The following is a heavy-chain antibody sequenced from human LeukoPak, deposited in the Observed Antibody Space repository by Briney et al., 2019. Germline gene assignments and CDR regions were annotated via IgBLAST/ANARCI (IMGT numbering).Heavy chain of an antibody. Sequence: ASVKASCKASGYTFTSYDINWVRQATGQGLEWMGWMNPNSGNTGYAQKFQGRVTMTRNTSISTAYMELSSLRSEDTAVYYCARGLRYFDWLKNVKYYFDYWGQGTLVTVSS. J-gene: IGHJ4*02. CDR1: GYTFTSYD. D-gene: IGHD3-9*01. CDR3: ARGLRYFDWLKNVKYYFDY. CDR2: MNPNSGNT. V-gene: IGHV1-8*01.